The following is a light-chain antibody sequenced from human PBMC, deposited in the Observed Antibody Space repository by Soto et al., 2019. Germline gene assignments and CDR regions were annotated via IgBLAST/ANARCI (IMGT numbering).Light chain of an antibody. J-gene: IGLJ3*02. V-gene: IGLV2-14*01. CDR1: TSDVGGYNH. CDR3: SSYTSSRGGV. Sequence: QSALTQPASVSGSPGQSIAISCTGTTSDVGGYNHVSWYQQHPGKAPKLMIYEVSDRPSGVPNRFSGSKSGTTASLTISGLQAEDEADYYCSSYTSSRGGVFGGGTQLTVL. CDR2: EVS.